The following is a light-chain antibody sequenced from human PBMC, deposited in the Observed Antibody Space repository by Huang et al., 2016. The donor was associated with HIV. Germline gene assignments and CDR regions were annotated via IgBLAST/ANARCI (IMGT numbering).Light chain of an antibody. CDR3: QQRSNRTPTT. J-gene: IGKJ1*01. V-gene: IGKV3-11*01. CDR1: QSVGSY. Sequence: EIILTQSPATLSLSPGVRATLSCRASQSVGSYLAWYQQKPGQAPRLLIYDASNRATGIPARFSGGGSGTDFTLTIRGLEPEDFAVYFCQQRSNRTPTTFGQGTKVE. CDR2: DAS.